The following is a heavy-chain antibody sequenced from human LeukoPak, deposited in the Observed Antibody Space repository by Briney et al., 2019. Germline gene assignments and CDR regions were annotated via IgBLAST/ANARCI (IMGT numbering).Heavy chain of an antibody. D-gene: IGHD6-13*01. J-gene: IGHJ4*02. V-gene: IGHV3-53*01. Sequence: QSGGSLRLSCAASGFTVSSNYMSWVRQAPGKGLEWVSVIYSGGSTYYADSVKGRFTISRDNSKNTLYLQMNSLRAGDTAAYYCAKIRTSWYDFDYWGQGTLVTVSS. CDR1: GFTVSSNY. CDR3: AKIRTSWYDFDY. CDR2: IYSGGST.